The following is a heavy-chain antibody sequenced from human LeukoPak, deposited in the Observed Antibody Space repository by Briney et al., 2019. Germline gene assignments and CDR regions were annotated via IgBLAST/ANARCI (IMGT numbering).Heavy chain of an antibody. J-gene: IGHJ5*02. V-gene: IGHV4-38-2*02. Sequence: SETLSLTCTVSGYSISSGYYWGWIRQPPGKGLEWIGNIYPSGTTYYNPSLKTRVTISVDTSKNQFSLKLSSVTAADTAVYFCARVYSSSWYFNWFDPWGQGTLVTVSS. D-gene: IGHD6-13*01. CDR2: IYPSGTT. CDR3: ARVYSSSWYFNWFDP. CDR1: GYSISSGYY.